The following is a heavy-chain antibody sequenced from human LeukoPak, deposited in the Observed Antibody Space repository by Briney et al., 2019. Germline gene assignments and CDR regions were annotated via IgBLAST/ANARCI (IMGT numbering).Heavy chain of an antibody. CDR1: GYTFTGYY. CDR2: INPNCGGT. CDR3: ARKYQLLYRGNYYYYYMDV. V-gene: IGHV1-2*02. D-gene: IGHD2-2*02. Sequence: ASVDVKCKASGYTFTGYYMHWVRQAHVQRLAWMGWINPNCGGTNDAQKFQGRVTMTRDTSISTADMELSRLRSDDTAVYYCARKYQLLYRGNYYYYYMDVWGKGTTVTVSS. J-gene: IGHJ6*03.